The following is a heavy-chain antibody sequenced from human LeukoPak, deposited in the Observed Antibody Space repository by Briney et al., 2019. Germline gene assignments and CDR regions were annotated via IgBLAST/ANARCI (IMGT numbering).Heavy chain of an antibody. Sequence: PSETLSLTCTVSGGSISSGDYYWSWIRQPPGKGLEWIGYIYYSGSTYYNPSLKSRVTISVDTSKNQFSLKLSSVTAADTAVYYCASCSDSSSSHDYWGQGTLVTVSS. CDR1: GGSISSGDYY. CDR2: IYYSGST. J-gene: IGHJ4*02. V-gene: IGHV4-30-4*08. CDR3: ASCSDSSSSHDY. D-gene: IGHD6-6*01.